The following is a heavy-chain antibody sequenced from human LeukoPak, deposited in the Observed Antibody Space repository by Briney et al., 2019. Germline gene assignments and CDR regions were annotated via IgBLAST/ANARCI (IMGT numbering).Heavy chain of an antibody. D-gene: IGHD6-19*01. J-gene: IGHJ4*02. CDR3: ARAPEFSSGWLLDY. CDR2: IYYSGST. Sequence: SETLSLTCTVSGGSINNGTYYWSWIRQHPEKGLEWIGYIYYSGSTYYNPSLKSRVTISVDTSKNQFSLKLGSVTAADTAVYYCARAPEFSSGWLLDYWGQGSLVTVSS. CDR1: GGSINNGTYY. V-gene: IGHV4-31*03.